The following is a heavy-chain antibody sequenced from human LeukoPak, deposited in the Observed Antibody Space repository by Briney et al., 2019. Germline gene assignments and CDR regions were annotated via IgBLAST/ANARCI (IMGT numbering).Heavy chain of an antibody. J-gene: IGHJ4*02. D-gene: IGHD3-10*01. CDR1: GFTFSSYS. CDR3: ARDRYGSGSYILAY. V-gene: IGHV3-21*01. CDR2: ISSSSSYI. Sequence: PGGSLRLSCAASGFTFSSYSMNWVRQAPGKGLEWVSSISSSSSYIYYADSVKGRFTISRDNAKNSLYLQMNSLRAEDTAVYYCARDRYGSGSYILAYWGQGTLVTVSS.